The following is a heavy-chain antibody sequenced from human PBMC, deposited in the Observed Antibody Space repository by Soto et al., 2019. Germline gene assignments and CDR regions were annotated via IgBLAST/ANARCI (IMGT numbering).Heavy chain of an antibody. Sequence: SVKVCCKASGGTFSSYAISWVRQAHGQGLEWMGGIIPIFGTANYAQKFQGRVTITADESTSTAYMELSSLRSEDTAVYYCARDLKWELLYYGMDVWGQGTTVTVSS. J-gene: IGHJ6*02. D-gene: IGHD1-26*01. CDR1: GGTFSSYA. CDR2: IIPIFGTA. V-gene: IGHV1-69*13. CDR3: ARDLKWELLYYGMDV.